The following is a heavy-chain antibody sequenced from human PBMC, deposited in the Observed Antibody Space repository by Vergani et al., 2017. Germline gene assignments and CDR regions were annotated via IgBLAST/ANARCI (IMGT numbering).Heavy chain of an antibody. CDR1: GFTFSSCW. CDR3: ARETRDTPSSLDY. Sequence: EVQLVESGGGLVQPGGSLRLSCAASGFTFSSCWMYWVRQAPGEGLVWVSRIRGDESETKYADSVKGRFTISKDISKNTLYLQMNSLRGDDTAVYFCARETRDTPSSLDYWGQGTLVTVSS. D-gene: IGHD5-24*01. J-gene: IGHJ4*02. V-gene: IGHV3-74*01. CDR2: IRGDESET.